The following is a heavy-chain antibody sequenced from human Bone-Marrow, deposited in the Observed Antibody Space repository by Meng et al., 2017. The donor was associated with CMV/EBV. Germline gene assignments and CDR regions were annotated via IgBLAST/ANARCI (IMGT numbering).Heavy chain of an antibody. V-gene: IGHV4-39*01. J-gene: IGHJ1*01. D-gene: IGHD2-2*01. CDR3: ATKYLPRESFEH. Sequence: GSLRLSCTVSGGSISSSSYYWGWIRQPPGKGLEWIGSIYYSGSTYYNPPLKSRVTISVDTSKNQFSLKLSAVTAAGTAVYYCATKYLPRESFEHWGQGTLVTVSS. CDR1: GGSISSSSYY. CDR2: IYYSGST.